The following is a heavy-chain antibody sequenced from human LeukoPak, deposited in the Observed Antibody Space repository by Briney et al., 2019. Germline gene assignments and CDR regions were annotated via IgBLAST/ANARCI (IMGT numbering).Heavy chain of an antibody. V-gene: IGHV3-53*01. J-gene: IGHJ4*02. CDR1: GFTVSSNY. Sequence: AGGSLRLSCAASGFTVSSNYMAWVRQAPGKGLEWVSVIYSGGTIYYADSVKGRFTISRDNSKNTLYLQMNSLRAEDTAVYYCAREGSYDGSTMWSFDYWGQGTLVTVSS. D-gene: IGHD3-22*01. CDR3: AREGSYDGSTMWSFDY. CDR2: IYSGGTI.